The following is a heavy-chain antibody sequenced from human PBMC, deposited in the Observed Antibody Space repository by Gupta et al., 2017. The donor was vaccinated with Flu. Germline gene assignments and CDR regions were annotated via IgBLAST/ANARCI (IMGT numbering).Heavy chain of an antibody. J-gene: IGHJ4*02. CDR2: IFPHGSDT. Sequence: EVQLVQSGAEVKQSGESLKISCKASGFGFHDYWIAWVRQMPGKGLEWMGAIFPHGSDTRYSPSFQGQVTISADNSITTAYLQWSSLKASDTAIYYCARAETGNDRYLDYWGQGTLVTGSS. CDR3: ARAETGNDRYLDY. CDR1: GFGFHDYW. D-gene: IGHD3-9*01. V-gene: IGHV5-51*01.